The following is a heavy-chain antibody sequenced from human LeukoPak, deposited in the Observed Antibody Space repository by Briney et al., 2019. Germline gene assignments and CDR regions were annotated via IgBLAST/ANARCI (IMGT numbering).Heavy chain of an antibody. Sequence: LETLSLTCAVYGGSFSGYYWSWIRQPPGKGLEWIGEINHSGSTNYNPSLKSRVTISVDTSKNQFSLKLSSVTAADTAVYYCARRGPDYYDSSGYYFDYWGQRSLVTVSS. CDR3: ARRGPDYYDSSGYYFDY. D-gene: IGHD3-22*01. V-gene: IGHV4-34*01. CDR1: GGSFSGYY. J-gene: IGHJ4*02. CDR2: INHSGST.